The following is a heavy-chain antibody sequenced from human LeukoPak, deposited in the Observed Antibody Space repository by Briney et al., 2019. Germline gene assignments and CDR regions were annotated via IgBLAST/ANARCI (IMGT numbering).Heavy chain of an antibody. CDR2: INQGGSES. Sequence: GGSLRLSRAASGFTFSDFWMGGARQARGKGLEWVANINQGGSESYYVDSVKGRFTISRDNAKKSLFLQMNSLRAEDRAVYYCTKGRSNHYWGQGTLVTVST. CDR1: GFTFSDFW. D-gene: IGHD4-11*01. CDR3: TKGRSNHY. V-gene: IGHV3-7*01. J-gene: IGHJ4*02.